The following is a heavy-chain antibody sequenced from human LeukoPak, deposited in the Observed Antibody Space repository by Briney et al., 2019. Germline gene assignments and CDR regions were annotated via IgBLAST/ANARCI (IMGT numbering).Heavy chain of an antibody. Sequence: SGPTLVNPPQTLTLTCTFSGFSLSTSGVGVGWIRQPPGKALEWLALIYWDDDKRYSPSLKSRVTITKDTSKNQVVLTMANIDPVDTATYYCAHASLDGGGGYFDYWGQGTLVTVSS. CDR2: IYWDDDK. J-gene: IGHJ4*02. CDR3: AHASLDGGGGYFDY. CDR1: GFSLSTSGVG. D-gene: IGHD2-15*01. V-gene: IGHV2-5*02.